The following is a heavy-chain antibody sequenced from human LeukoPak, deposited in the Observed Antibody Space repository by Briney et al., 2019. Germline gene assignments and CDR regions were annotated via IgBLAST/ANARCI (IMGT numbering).Heavy chain of an antibody. J-gene: IGHJ4*02. D-gene: IGHD6-19*01. CDR1: GDSISSYW. V-gene: IGHV4-59*01. CDR2: IYYSGAPT. Sequence: TSSETLSLTCTVSGDSISSYWWAWIRQPPGKGLEWIGYIYYSGAPTSYNPSLKSRVTISIDTSRNQFSLRLNSVTAADTAVYYCAKPAAGYSSGWYDGPYYFDYWGQGTLVTVSS. CDR3: AKPAAGYSSGWYDGPYYFDY.